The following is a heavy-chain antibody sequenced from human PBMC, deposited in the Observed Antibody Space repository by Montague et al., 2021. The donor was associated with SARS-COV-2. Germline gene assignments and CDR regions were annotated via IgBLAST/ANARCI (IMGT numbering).Heavy chain of an antibody. V-gene: IGHV4-61*01. CDR2: ENLYDSEST. CDR1: GGSVSSGSNY. J-gene: IGHJ4*02. CDR3: ARGGIGAIVD. Sequence: SETLSLTCTVSGGSVSSGSNYWTWIRQPSGKGLEWIGNENLYDSESTKYNPSLKSRVTISVDSSKNQFSLKLTSVTAADTAVYYCARGGIGAIVDWGQGTLVTVSS. D-gene: IGHD2-21*01.